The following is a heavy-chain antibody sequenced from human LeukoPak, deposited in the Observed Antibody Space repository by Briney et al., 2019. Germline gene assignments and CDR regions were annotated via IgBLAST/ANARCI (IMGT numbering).Heavy chain of an antibody. CDR1: GFTFGNFW. CDR3: ARGGRRYDYYYHMDV. J-gene: IGHJ6*03. V-gene: IGHV3-7*01. CDR2: IKEDGSEE. Sequence: GGSLRLSCVASGFTFGNFWMSWVRQAPGKGPEWVANIKEDGSEEYYVDSVRGRFTISRDNAKNSLYLQMSSLRDEDTAMYYCARGGRRYDYYYHMDVWGKGTTVTVSS.